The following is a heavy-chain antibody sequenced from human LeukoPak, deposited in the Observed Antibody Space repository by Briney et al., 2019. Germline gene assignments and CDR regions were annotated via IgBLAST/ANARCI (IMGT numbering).Heavy chain of an antibody. J-gene: IGHJ5*02. CDR3: VRIPNSANFPNWFEP. V-gene: IGHV3-21*01. Sequence: PGGSLRLSCAASGFTFSTYTMNWVRQAPGKGLEWVSAISGSSSNIYYADSVKGRFTISRDNAKNSLYLQTNSLTADDTAVYYCVRIPNSANFPNWFEPWGQGTLVTVSS. CDR1: GFTFSTYT. D-gene: IGHD4/OR15-4a*01. CDR2: ISGSSSNI.